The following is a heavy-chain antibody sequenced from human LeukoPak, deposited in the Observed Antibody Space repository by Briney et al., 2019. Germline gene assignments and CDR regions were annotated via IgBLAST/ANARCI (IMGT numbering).Heavy chain of an antibody. CDR1: GGSTSRYY. V-gene: IGHV4-59*08. D-gene: IGHD6-13*01. CDR3: ARLPGIAAI. CDR2: LYYSGST. Sequence: SETLSLTCTVSGGSTSRYYWSWIRQPPGQRLEWLGYLYYSGSTTYNPSLKSRLTMSLDTSKNQLSLRLISLTAADTAVYYCARLPGIAAIWGQGTLVTVSS. J-gene: IGHJ4*02.